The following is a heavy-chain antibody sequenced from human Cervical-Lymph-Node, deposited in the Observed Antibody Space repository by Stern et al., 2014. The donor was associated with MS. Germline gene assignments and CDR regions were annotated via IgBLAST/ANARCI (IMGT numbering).Heavy chain of an antibody. CDR2: IRSKTNNYAT. CDR3: CTSTTVTTNY. V-gene: IGHV3-73*01. CDR1: GFTFSGSA. D-gene: IGHD4-17*01. Sequence: EDQLVESGGGLVQPGGSLKLSCAASGFTFSGSAMHWVRQASGKGLEWVGRIRSKTNNYATAYAASVKGRFNMSRDDSKNTAYLQMNSLKTEDTAVYYCCTSTTVTTNYWGQGTLVTVSS. J-gene: IGHJ4*02.